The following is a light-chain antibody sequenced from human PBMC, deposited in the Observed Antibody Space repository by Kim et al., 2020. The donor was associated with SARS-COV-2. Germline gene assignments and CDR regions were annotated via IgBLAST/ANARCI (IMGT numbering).Light chain of an antibody. CDR2: RNN. CDR1: SNNVGNQG. CDR3: SAWDSSLSAWV. J-gene: IGLJ3*02. Sequence: QTATITCTGNSNNVGNQGAAWLQQHQGHPPKLLSYRNNNRPSGISERLSASGSGNTASLTINGLQPEDEAYYYCSAWDSSLSAWVFGGGTKLTVL. V-gene: IGLV10-54*01.